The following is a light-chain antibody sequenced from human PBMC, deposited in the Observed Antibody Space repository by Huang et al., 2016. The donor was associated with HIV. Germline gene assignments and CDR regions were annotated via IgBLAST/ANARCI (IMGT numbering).Light chain of an antibody. J-gene: IGKJ2*01. CDR2: GAS. CDR1: QSVKSN. Sequence: EKVMTQSPATLSVSPGERATLSCRASQSVKSNLAWYQQKPGQAPRLLIFGASHRATGTPARFSGSGSGTEFTLTISSLQSEDFAAYYCQEYDNWPPMYTFGQGTKLEIK. CDR3: QEYDNWPPMYT. V-gene: IGKV3D-15*01.